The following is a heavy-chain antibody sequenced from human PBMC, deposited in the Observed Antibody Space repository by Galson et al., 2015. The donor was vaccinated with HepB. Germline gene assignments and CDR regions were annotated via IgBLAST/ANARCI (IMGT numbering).Heavy chain of an antibody. CDR2: IKQDGSEK. V-gene: IGHV3-7*03. J-gene: IGHJ4*02. CDR3: ARDRTSYYDSGGYSDY. CDR1: GFTFSSYW. D-gene: IGHD3-22*01. Sequence: SLRLSCAASGFTFSSYWMSWVRQAPGKGLEWVANIKQDGSEKYYVDSVKGRFTISRDNAKNSLYLQMNSLRAEDTAVYYCARDRTSYYDSGGYSDYWGQGTLVTVSS.